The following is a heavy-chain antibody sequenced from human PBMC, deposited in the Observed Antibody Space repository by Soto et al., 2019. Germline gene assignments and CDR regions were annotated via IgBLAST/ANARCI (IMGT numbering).Heavy chain of an antibody. J-gene: IGHJ4*02. D-gene: IGHD1-20*01. CDR3: ARDRDNWKYLDY. CDR2: ISYDGSTK. CDR1: GFTFSSYA. V-gene: IGHV3-30-3*01. Sequence: QVQLVESGGGVVQPVRSLRLSCAASGFTFSSYAMHWVRQAPGKGLEWVAVISYDGSTKYYTDSVKGRFTISRDKSKNTLYLQMNSLRGDDTAMYYCARDRDNWKYLDYWGQGTLVTVSS.